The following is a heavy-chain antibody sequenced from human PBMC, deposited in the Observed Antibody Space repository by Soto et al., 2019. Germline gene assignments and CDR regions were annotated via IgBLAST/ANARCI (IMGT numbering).Heavy chain of an antibody. Sequence: PSETLSLTCTVSGGSISSYYWSWIRQPPGKGLEWIGYIYYSGSTNYNPSLKSRVTISVDTSKNQFSLKLSSVTAADTAVYYCARLEGRGEVNMDVWGQGTTVTVSS. D-gene: IGHD6-25*01. J-gene: IGHJ6*02. CDR1: GGSISSYY. V-gene: IGHV4-59*01. CDR3: ARLEGRGEVNMDV. CDR2: IYYSGST.